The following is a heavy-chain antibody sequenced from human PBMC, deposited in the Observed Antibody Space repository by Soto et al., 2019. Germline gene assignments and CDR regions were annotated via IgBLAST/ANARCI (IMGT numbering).Heavy chain of an antibody. CDR2: IRDDGADS. J-gene: IGHJ4*02. V-gene: IGHV3-74*01. CDR3: PRDVILGSGSCSN. CDR1: GFSFSSHW. D-gene: IGHD3-10*01. Sequence: EVQLVESGGGLVQPGGSLSLSCAASGFSFSSHWMHWVRQAPGKGLVWVSRIRDDGADSGYADSVRRRFTISRDNAKSRLYLQMDSLRAEEPAVYYCPRDVILGSGSCSNWGQGPLVSISS.